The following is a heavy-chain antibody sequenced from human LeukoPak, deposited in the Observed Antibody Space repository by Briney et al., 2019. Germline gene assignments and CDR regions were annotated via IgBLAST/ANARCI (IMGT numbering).Heavy chain of an antibody. CDR1: GGSISSYY. J-gene: IGHJ4*02. CDR2: IYYSGST. CDR3: ARHGLSGSSSWYPFWFVSY. V-gene: IGHV4-59*08. D-gene: IGHD6-13*01. Sequence: SETLSLTCTVSGGSISSYYWSWIRQPPGKGLEWIGYIYYSGSTNYNPSLKSRATISVDTSKNQFSLKLSSVTAADTAVYYCARHGLSGSSSWYPFWFVSYWGQGTLVTVSS.